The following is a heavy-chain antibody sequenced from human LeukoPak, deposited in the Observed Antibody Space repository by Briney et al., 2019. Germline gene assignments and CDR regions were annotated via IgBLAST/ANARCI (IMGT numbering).Heavy chain of an antibody. CDR2: IYYSGST. D-gene: IGHD6-6*01. CDR1: GGSISSYY. CDR3: ARERKQLLFDY. J-gene: IGHJ4*02. Sequence: SETLSLTCTVSGGSISSYYWSWIRQPPGKGLEWIGYIYYSGSTNYNPSLKSRVTISVDTSKNQFSLKLSSVTAADTAVYYCARERKQLLFDYCGQGTLVTVSS. V-gene: IGHV4-59*01.